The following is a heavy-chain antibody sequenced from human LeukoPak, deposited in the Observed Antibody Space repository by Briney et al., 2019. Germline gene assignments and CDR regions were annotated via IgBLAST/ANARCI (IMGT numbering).Heavy chain of an antibody. Sequence: SETLSLTCNVSGYSMRSYYWSWLRQPPEKGLEWIAYFSHSGTTNYNPSLKSRVIISVDTSNHQFSLTLRSVTAADTAVYYCARHLDYDSGGYFYPYFDDWGQGTLVTVSS. D-gene: IGHD3-22*01. CDR2: FSHSGTT. CDR1: GYSMRSYY. J-gene: IGHJ4*02. V-gene: IGHV4-59*08. CDR3: ARHLDYDSGGYFYPYFDD.